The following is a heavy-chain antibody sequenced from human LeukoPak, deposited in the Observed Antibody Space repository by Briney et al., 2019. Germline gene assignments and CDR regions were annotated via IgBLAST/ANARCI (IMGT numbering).Heavy chain of an antibody. Sequence: PGRSLRLSCAASGFTFSSYGMHWVRQAPGKGLEWVAVIWYDGSNKYYADSVKGRFTISRGNSKNTLYLQMNSLRAEDTAVYYCARALSAAAGLQHWGQGTLVTVSS. J-gene: IGHJ1*01. V-gene: IGHV3-33*01. CDR3: ARALSAAAGLQH. CDR2: IWYDGSNK. D-gene: IGHD6-13*01. CDR1: GFTFSSYG.